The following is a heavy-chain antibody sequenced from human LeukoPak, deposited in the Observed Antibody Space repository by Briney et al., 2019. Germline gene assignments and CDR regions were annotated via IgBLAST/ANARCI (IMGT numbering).Heavy chain of an antibody. D-gene: IGHD3-3*01. J-gene: IGHJ4*02. CDR2: IGVSGGNT. Sequence: GGSLRLSCAASGFTFSSYAMNWVRQAPGKGLEWVSAIGVSGGNTYYADSVKGRFTISRDNSKNTLYLQMNSLRAEDAAIYYCAKDRIWSGYSKYYFDCWGQGTLVTVSS. CDR3: AKDRIWSGYSKYYFDC. V-gene: IGHV3-23*01. CDR1: GFTFSSYA.